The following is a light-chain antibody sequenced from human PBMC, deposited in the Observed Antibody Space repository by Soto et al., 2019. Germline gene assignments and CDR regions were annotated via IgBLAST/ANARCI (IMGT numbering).Light chain of an antibody. CDR2: GVS. Sequence: EVVLTQSPGTLSLSPGERATLSCRASQSVSGSDLAWYQQKPGQAPRLLISGVSNRATGTPDRFSGSGSGTDFTLTISRLEPEDFAVYYCQQYDNSPLTFGGGTKVDIK. J-gene: IGKJ4*01. V-gene: IGKV3-20*01. CDR1: QSVSGSD. CDR3: QQYDNSPLT.